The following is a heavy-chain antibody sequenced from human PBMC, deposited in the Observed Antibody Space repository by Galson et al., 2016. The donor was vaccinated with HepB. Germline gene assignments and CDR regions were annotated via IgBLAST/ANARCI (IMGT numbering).Heavy chain of an antibody. CDR1: GFTFSGHY. D-gene: IGHD3-10*01. Sequence: SLRLSCAASGFTFSGHYMDWFRQAPGKGLEWVGRTRNKANSYATEYAASVKGRFTTSRDDSKNSLYLQMNSLKTEDTAVYYCARDPGARNGMNVWGQGTTVTVSS. V-gene: IGHV3-72*01. J-gene: IGHJ6*02. CDR3: ARDPGARNGMNV. CDR2: TRNKANSYAT.